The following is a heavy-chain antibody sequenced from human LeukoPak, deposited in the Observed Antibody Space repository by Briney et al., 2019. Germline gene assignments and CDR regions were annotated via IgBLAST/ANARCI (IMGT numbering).Heavy chain of an antibody. V-gene: IGHV3-23*01. CDR3: ARVLHKRNYDSTTYYGY. J-gene: IGHJ4*02. Sequence: GGSLRLSCAASGFTFSNYAMNWVRQAPGKGPEWVSGISGSGVGTYYKDSVKGRFTISRDNSKDTLYLQMNSLRAEDTAVYYCARVLHKRNYDSTTYYGYWGQGTLVTVSS. D-gene: IGHD3-22*01. CDR1: GFTFSNYA. CDR2: ISGSGVGT.